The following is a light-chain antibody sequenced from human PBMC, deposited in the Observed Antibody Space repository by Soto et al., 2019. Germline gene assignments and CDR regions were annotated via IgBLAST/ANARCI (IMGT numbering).Light chain of an antibody. CDR2: EVT. CDR1: NVGEYDY. Sequence: QSALTQPPSASGSPGQSVTISCTGSNVGEYDYVSWYQQHPGKAPKLMIHEVTKRPSGVPDRFSGSKSGNTASLTVSGLQAEDEADFFCQSFDTNLNAVVFGGGTKLTVL. CDR3: QSFDTNLNAVV. V-gene: IGLV2-8*01. J-gene: IGLJ2*01.